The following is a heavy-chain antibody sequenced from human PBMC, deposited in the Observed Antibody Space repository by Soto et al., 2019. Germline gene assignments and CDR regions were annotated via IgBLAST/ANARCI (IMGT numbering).Heavy chain of an antibody. CDR1: GFTFSNSL. CDR2: IKSKNAGGTT. D-gene: IGHD2-21*02. Sequence: GGSLRLSCAASGFTFSNSLMNWVRQAPGKGLEWVALIKSKNAGGTTDYAAPVKGRFTISXXDLKNTLYLQMNSLKTEDTAVYYCTDDFYLGRGTRVTVSS. CDR3: TDDFY. V-gene: IGHV3-15*01. J-gene: IGHJ4*02.